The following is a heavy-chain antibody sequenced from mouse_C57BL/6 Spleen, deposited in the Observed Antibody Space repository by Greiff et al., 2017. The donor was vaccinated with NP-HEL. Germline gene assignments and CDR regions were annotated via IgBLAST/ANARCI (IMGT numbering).Heavy chain of an antibody. Sequence: QVQLQQPGAELVMPGASVKLSCKASGYTFTSYWMHWVKQRPGQGLEWIGEIDPSDSYTNYNQKFKGKSTLTVDKSSSTAYMQLSSLTSEDSAVYYCARCEGSQYGSSFPLYFDYWGQGTTLTVSS. CDR3: ARCEGSQYGSSFPLYFDY. J-gene: IGHJ2*01. CDR2: IDPSDSYT. D-gene: IGHD1-1*01. V-gene: IGHV1-69*01. CDR1: GYTFTSYW.